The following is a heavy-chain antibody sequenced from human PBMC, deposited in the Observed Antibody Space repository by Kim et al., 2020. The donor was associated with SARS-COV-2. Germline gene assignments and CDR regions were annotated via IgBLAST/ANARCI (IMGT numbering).Heavy chain of an antibody. CDR1: GFTFSDYY. J-gene: IGHJ2*01. D-gene: IGHD2-2*01. Sequence: GGSLRLSCAASGFTFSDYYMSWIRQAPGKGLEWVSYISSSSSYTNYADSVKGRFTISRDNAKNSLYLQMNSLRAEDTAVYYCARREHDIVVVPADHGGSWYFDLWGRGTLVTVSS. CDR2: ISSSSSYT. V-gene: IGHV3-11*06. CDR3: ARREHDIVVVPADHGGSWYFDL.